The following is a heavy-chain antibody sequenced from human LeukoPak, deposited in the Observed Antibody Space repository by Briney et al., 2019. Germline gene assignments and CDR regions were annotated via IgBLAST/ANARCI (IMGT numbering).Heavy chain of an antibody. V-gene: IGHV1-8*01. CDR3: ARGDSSKGYFDY. CDR2: MNPNSGNT. CDR1: GYTFTSYD. Sequence: ASVKVSCKASGYTFTSYDINWVRQATGQGLEWMGWMNPNSGNTGYAQKFQGRVTMTRNTSISTAYMELSSLRSEDTAVYYCARGDSSKGYFDYWGQGTLVTVSS. D-gene: IGHD6-13*01. J-gene: IGHJ4*02.